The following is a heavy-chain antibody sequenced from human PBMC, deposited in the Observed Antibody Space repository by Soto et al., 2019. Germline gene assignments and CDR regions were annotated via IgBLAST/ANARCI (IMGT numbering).Heavy chain of an antibody. Sequence: VPLLESGGTLVQPGGSLRLSCAVSGFTFTNYAMSWVRQTPGKGLEWVAVISYDGSNKYYADSVKGRFTISRDNSKNTLYLQMNSLRAEDTAVYYCARDFGDYYDSSGIDYWGQGTLVTVSS. CDR2: ISYDGSNK. CDR1: GFTFTNYA. D-gene: IGHD3-22*01. CDR3: ARDFGDYYDSSGIDY. V-gene: IGHV3-30-3*01. J-gene: IGHJ4*02.